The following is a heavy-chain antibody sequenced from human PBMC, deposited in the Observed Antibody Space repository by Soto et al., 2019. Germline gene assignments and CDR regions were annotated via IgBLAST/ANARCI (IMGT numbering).Heavy chain of an antibody. Sequence: GGSLRLSCAASGFTFSSYSMTWVRQAPGKGLEWVSSISSSSSYIYYADSVKGRFTISRDNAKNSLYLQMNSLRAVDTAVYYCARDQAVAGSDFDYWGQGTLVTVSS. V-gene: IGHV3-21*01. J-gene: IGHJ4*02. D-gene: IGHD6-19*01. CDR1: GFTFSSYS. CDR3: ARDQAVAGSDFDY. CDR2: ISSSSSYI.